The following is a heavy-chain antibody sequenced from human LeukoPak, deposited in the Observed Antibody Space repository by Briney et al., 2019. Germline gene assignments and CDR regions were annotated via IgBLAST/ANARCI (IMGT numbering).Heavy chain of an antibody. J-gene: IGHJ5*02. V-gene: IGHV3-9*01. CDR2: ISWNSGSI. D-gene: IGHD5-12*01. Sequence: GGSLRLSCAASGFTFDDYAMPWVRQAPGKGLEWVSGISWNSGSIGYADSVKGRFTISRDNAKNSLYLQMNSLRAEDTALYYCAKGRSRGIVATIHNWFDPWGRGTLVTVSS. CDR1: GFTFDDYA. CDR3: AKGRSRGIVATIHNWFDP.